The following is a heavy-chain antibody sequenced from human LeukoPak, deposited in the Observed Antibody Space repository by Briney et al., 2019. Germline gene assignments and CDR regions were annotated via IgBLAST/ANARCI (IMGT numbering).Heavy chain of an antibody. D-gene: IGHD6-13*01. CDR3: AKVQQQLIDY. J-gene: IGHJ4*02. CDR1: GFTFSSHA. V-gene: IGHV3-23*01. CDR2: ISGSGGST. Sequence: PGGSLRLSCAASGFTFSSHAMSWVRQAPGKGLEWVSAISGSGGSTYYADSVKGRFAISRDNSKNTLYVQINGMRAEDTAVYYCAKVQQQLIDYWGQGTLVTVSS.